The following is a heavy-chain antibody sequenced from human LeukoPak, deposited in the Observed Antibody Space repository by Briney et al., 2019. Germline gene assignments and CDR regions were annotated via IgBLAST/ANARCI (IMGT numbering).Heavy chain of an antibody. CDR2: INPSGGST. CDR1: GYAFTSYY. J-gene: IGHJ6*03. CDR3: ARVLQAPIDYYYYYMDV. D-gene: IGHD2-15*01. Sequence: ASVKVSCKASGYAFTSYYMHWVRQAPGQGLEWMGIINPSGGSTSYAQKFQGRVTMTRDTSTSTAYMELSSLRSEDTAVYYCARVLQAPIDYYYYYMDVWGKGTTVTVSS. V-gene: IGHV1-46*01.